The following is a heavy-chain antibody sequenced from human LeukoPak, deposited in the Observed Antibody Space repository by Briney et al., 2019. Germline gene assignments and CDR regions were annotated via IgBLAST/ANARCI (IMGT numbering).Heavy chain of an antibody. D-gene: IGHD3-22*01. CDR2: IIPILGIA. CDR3: ARDWRDYYDSSGYYYEDY. V-gene: IGHV1-69*04. J-gene: IGHJ4*02. CDR1: GGTFSSYA. Sequence: SVKVSCKASGGTFSSYAISWVRQAPGQGLEWMGRIIPILGIANYAQKFQGRVTITADKSTSTAYMELSSLRSGDTAVYYCARDWRDYYDSSGYYYEDYWGQGTLVTVSS.